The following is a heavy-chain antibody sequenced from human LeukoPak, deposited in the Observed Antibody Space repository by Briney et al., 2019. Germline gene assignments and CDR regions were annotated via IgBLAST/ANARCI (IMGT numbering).Heavy chain of an antibody. CDR3: GRDHSAYCRGDCYFDY. V-gene: IGHV4-59*01. Sequence: PSETLSLTCTVSGGSISSYYWSWIRQPPGKGLEWIGYIYYSGSTNYNPSLKSGVTISVDTSKNQFSLQLSSVTAADTAVYYCGRDHSAYCRGDCYFDYWGQGPLVTVSS. D-gene: IGHD2-21*02. CDR1: GGSISSYY. J-gene: IGHJ4*02. CDR2: IYYSGST.